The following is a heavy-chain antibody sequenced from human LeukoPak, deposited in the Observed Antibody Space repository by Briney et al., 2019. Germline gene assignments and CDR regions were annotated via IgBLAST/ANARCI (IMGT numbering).Heavy chain of an antibody. CDR1: GFTFDDYA. CDR3: AKDPEGTPNNWFDP. Sequence: PGGSLRLSCAASGFTFDDYAMHCVWQAPGKGLEWGSSMSRNSGSLGYADSLQGRFTISRDNAKNALYLQMNSMRAEDTALYYCAKDPEGTPNNWFDPWGQGTLVTVSS. J-gene: IGHJ5*02. D-gene: IGHD2-15*01. CDR2: MSRNSGSL. V-gene: IGHV3-9*01.